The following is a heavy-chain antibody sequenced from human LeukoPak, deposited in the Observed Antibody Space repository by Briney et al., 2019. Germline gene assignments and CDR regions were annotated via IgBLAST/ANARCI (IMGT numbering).Heavy chain of an antibody. D-gene: IGHD5-24*01. Sequence: SETLSLTCTVSGGSISSYYWSWIRQPPGKGLEWIRYVYYSGSTNYNPSLKSRVTISVDTSKNQFSLKLSSVTAADTAVYYCARSRDGYRNDAFDIWGQGTMVTVSS. J-gene: IGHJ3*02. CDR1: GGSISSYY. V-gene: IGHV4-59*01. CDR3: ARSRDGYRNDAFDI. CDR2: VYYSGST.